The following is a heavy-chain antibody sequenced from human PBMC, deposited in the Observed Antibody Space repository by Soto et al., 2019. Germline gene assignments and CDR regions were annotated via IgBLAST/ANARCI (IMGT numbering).Heavy chain of an antibody. D-gene: IGHD3-3*01. Sequence: ASVKVSCKASGYTFTSYGISWGRQAPGQGLEWMGWISAYNGNTNYAQKLQGRVTMTTDTSTSTAYMELRSLRSDDTAVYYCARDGNYTIFGVVIDYYYYYGMDVWGQGTTVTVSS. J-gene: IGHJ6*02. CDR3: ARDGNYTIFGVVIDYYYYYGMDV. V-gene: IGHV1-18*01. CDR2: ISAYNGNT. CDR1: GYTFTSYG.